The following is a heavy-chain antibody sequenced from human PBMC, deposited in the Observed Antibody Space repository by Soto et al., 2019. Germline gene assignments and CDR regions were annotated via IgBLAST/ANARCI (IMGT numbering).Heavy chain of an antibody. CDR3: AKTLKGVRGVIVKGVFDY. V-gene: IGHV3-23*01. CDR2: ISGSGGST. Sequence: PGGSLRLSCAASGFTFSSYAMSWVRQAPGKGLEWVSAISGSGGSTYYADSVKGRFTISRDNSKNTLYLQMNSLRAEDTAVFYCAKTLKGVRGVIVKGVFDYWGQGTLVTVSS. J-gene: IGHJ4*02. CDR1: GFTFSSYA. D-gene: IGHD3-10*02.